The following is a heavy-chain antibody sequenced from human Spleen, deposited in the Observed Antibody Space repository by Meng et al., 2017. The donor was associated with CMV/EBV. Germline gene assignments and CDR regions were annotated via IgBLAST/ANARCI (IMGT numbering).Heavy chain of an antibody. CDR1: FTFGRYA. D-gene: IGHD3-3*01. V-gene: IGHV3-30*04. J-gene: IGHJ4*02. Sequence: FTFGRYAMHWVRQAPGKGLEWVAVISYDGSNRYYADSVKGRFTISRDNSKNTLYLQMNSLRAEDTAVYYCARGFFFGVVNANAVIDYWGQGTLVTVSS. CDR2: ISYDGSNR. CDR3: ARGFFFGVVNANAVIDY.